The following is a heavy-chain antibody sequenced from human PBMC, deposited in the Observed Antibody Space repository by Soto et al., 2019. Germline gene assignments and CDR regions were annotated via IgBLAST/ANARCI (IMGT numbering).Heavy chain of an antibody. D-gene: IGHD3-16*01. J-gene: IGHJ6*02. CDR1: GGTFSSNS. V-gene: IGHV1-69*06. CDR2: IIPLFGTT. CDR3: ARAILSSSRPSYYEYGMDV. Sequence: QVQLVQSGAEVKRPGSSVKVSCKASGGTFSSNSINWVRQAPGQGLEWMGSIIPLFGTTDYAQNLQGRVTISADKFTNTAYMELSRLRSEETAVYVCARAILSSSRPSYYEYGMDVWGPGTTVTVSS.